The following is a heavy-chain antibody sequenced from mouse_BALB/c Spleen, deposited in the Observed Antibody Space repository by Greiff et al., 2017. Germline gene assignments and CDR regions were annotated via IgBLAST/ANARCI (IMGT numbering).Heavy chain of an antibody. CDR3: ARSDLPDFDY. CDR1: GFTFSSFG. J-gene: IGHJ2*01. CDR2: ISSGSSTI. V-gene: IGHV5-17*02. Sequence: DVMLVESGGGLVQPGGSRKLSCAASGFTFSSFGMHWVRQAPEKGLEWVAYISSGSSTIYYADTVKGRFTISRDNPKNTLFLQMTSLRSEDTAMYYCARSDLPDFDYWGQGTTLTVSS.